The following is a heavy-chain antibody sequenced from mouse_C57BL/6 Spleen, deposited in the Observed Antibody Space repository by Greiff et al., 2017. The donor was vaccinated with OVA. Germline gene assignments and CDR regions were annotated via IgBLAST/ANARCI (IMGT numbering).Heavy chain of an antibody. D-gene: IGHD2-4*01. CDR3: ASWDYLYYAMDY. J-gene: IGHJ4*01. V-gene: IGHV1-42*01. CDR2: INPSTGGT. CDR1: GYSFTGYY. Sequence: VQLQQSGPELVKPGASVKISCKASGYSFTGYYMTWVKQSPEKSLEWIGEINPSTGGTTYNQKLKAKATLTVDKSSSTAYMQLKSLTSEDSAIYYGASWDYLYYAMDYWGQGTSVTVSS.